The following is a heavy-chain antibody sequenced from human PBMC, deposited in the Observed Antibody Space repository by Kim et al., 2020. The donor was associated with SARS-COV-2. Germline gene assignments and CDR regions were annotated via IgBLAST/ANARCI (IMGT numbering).Heavy chain of an antibody. D-gene: IGHD6-19*01. CDR1: GFTFDDYA. V-gene: IGHV3-9*01. CDR3: AKDLGWYFDY. Sequence: GGSLRLSCAASGFTFDDYAMHWVRQAPGKGLEWVSGISWNSGSIGYADSVKGRFTISRDNAKNSLYLQMNSLRAEDTALYYCAKDLGWYFDYWGQGTLVTVSS. CDR2: ISWNSGSI. J-gene: IGHJ4*02.